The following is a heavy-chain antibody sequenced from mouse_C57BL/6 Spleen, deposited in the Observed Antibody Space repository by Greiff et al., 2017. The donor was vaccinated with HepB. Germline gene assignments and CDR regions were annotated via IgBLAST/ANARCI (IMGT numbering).Heavy chain of an antibody. Sequence: QVQLQQPGAELVKPGASVKMSCKASGYTFTSYWITGVKQRPGKGLEWIGDIYPGSGSTNYNEKCKSKATLTVDTSSSTSYMQHSSLTSEDSSVYYCAREDYWGQGTTLTVSS. V-gene: IGHV1-55*01. CDR3: AREDY. CDR1: GYTFTSYW. J-gene: IGHJ2*01. CDR2: IYPGSGST.